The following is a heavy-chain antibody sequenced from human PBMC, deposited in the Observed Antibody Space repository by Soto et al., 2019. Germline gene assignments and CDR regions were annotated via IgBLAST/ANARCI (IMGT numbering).Heavy chain of an antibody. CDR3: SRVGAQGDAFDF. CDR2: INPDGSEK. D-gene: IGHD3-16*01. Sequence: GGSLRLSCAASGFIFSRNWMSWVRQAPEKGLEWVANINPDGSEKYYVGSVKGRFTVSRDNAKNSLHLQMNSLRVEDTAVYYCSRVGAQGDAFDFCGQETLVTVSS. J-gene: IGHJ4*03. CDR1: GFIFSRNW. V-gene: IGHV3-7*03.